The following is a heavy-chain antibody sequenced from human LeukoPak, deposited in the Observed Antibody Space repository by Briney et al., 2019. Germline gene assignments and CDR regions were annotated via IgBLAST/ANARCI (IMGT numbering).Heavy chain of an antibody. CDR2: INPNSGGT. D-gene: IGHD3-16*02. Sequence: ASVKVTCKASEYTFTVYYMHWVRQAPGQGLGWMGWINPNSGGTNYAQKFQGRVTMTRDTSISTAYMELSRLRSDDTAVYYCARRIFGGVIVSPNDYWGQGTLVTVSS. CDR1: EYTFTVYY. J-gene: IGHJ4*02. V-gene: IGHV1-2*02. CDR3: ARRIFGGVIVSPNDY.